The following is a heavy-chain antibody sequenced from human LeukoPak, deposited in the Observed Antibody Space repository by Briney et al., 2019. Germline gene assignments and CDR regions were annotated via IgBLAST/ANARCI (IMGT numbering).Heavy chain of an antibody. CDR3: GRGLELGYCSGASCYIWFDP. CDR2: INHGGRT. V-gene: IGHV4-34*01. J-gene: IGHJ5*02. CDR1: GGSFSGYY. D-gene: IGHD2-2*02. Sequence: SETLTLTCVVSGGSFSGYYWSWIRQPPGKGLEWIGEINHGGRTNYSPSLKSRVTISVDTSKNQFSLNLSSVTAADTAVYYCGRGLELGYCSGASCYIWFDPWGQGTLVTVSS.